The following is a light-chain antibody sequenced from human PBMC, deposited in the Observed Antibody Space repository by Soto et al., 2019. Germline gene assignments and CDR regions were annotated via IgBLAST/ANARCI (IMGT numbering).Light chain of an antibody. J-gene: IGLJ2*01. CDR2: DVN. CDR1: SNDIGSYDL. CDR3: YAYGTSNTRA. V-gene: IGLV2-23*02. Sequence: QSALTQPASVSGSPGQSITISCTGTSNDIGSYDLVSWYQQHPGKAPKLIISDVNKRPSGVSNRFSGSKSGNTASLTISGLQAEDEADYWCYAYGTSNTRAFGGGTKLTVL.